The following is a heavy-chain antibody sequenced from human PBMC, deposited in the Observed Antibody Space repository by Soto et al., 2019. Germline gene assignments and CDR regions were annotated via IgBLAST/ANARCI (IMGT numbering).Heavy chain of an antibody. CDR2: ISYDGSNK. Sequence: QVQLVESGGGVVQPGRSLRLSCAASGFTFSSYGMHWVRQAPGKGLEWVAVISYDGSNKYYADSVKGRFTISRDNSKNTLYLQRNSLRAEDTAVYYCAKTGVVAATAFDYWGQGTLVTVSS. D-gene: IGHD2-15*01. CDR3: AKTGVVAATAFDY. J-gene: IGHJ4*02. CDR1: GFTFSSYG. V-gene: IGHV3-30*18.